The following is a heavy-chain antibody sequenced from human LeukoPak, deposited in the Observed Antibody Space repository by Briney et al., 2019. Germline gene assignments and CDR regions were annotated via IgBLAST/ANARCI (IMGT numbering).Heavy chain of an antibody. D-gene: IGHD1-7*01. CDR3: ARDWNYVNDDFDV. J-gene: IGHJ3*01. V-gene: IGHV1-46*01. CDR1: GYTFTSYY. Sequence: ASVKASCKASGYTFTSYYMHWVRQAPGQGLEWMGIINPSGGSTSYAQKFQGRVTMTRDTSTSTVYMELSSLRSNDTAVYYCARDWNYVNDDFDVWGQGTMVTVSS. CDR2: INPSGGST.